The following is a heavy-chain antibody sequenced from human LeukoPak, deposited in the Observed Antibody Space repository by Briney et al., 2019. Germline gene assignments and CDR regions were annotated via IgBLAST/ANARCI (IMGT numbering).Heavy chain of an antibody. CDR2: FDPEDGET. Sequence: ASVKVSCKVSGYTLTESSMHWVRQAPGKGLEWMGGFDPEDGETIYAQKFQGRVTMTEDTSTDTAYMELSSLRSEDTAVYYCATGWSSGYYHRQQRNSGDYWGQGTLVTASS. V-gene: IGHV1-24*01. CDR1: GYTLTESS. CDR3: ATGWSSGYYHRQQRNSGDY. J-gene: IGHJ4*02. D-gene: IGHD3-22*01.